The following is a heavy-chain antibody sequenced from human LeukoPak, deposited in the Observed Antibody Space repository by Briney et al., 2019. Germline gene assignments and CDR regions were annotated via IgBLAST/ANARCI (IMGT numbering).Heavy chain of an antibody. Sequence: PSETLSLTCTVSGGSISSYYWSWIRQPPGKGLEWIGYIYYSWSTNYNPSLKSRVSISVDTSKNQFSLKLSSVTAADTAVYYCARHRPICGGDCCTGPNYYYYYDMDVWGQGTTVTVSS. CDR3: ARHRPICGGDCCTGPNYYYYYDMDV. CDR1: GGSISSYY. CDR2: IYYSWST. V-gene: IGHV4-59*08. D-gene: IGHD2-21*02. J-gene: IGHJ6*02.